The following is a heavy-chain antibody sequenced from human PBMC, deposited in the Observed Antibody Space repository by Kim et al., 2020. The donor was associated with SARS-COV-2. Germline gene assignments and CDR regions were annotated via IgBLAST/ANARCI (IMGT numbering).Heavy chain of an antibody. Sequence: SETLSLTCTVSGGSISSGGYYWSWIRQHPGKGLEWIGYIYYSGSTYYNPSLKSRVTISVDTSKNQFSLKLSSVTAADTAVYYCARDLGRGKNSSGWWKIQVVAFDIWGQGTMVTVSS. V-gene: IGHV4-31*03. J-gene: IGHJ3*02. CDR3: ARDLGRGKNSSGWWKIQVVAFDI. D-gene: IGHD6-19*01. CDR2: IYYSGST. CDR1: GGSISSGGYY.